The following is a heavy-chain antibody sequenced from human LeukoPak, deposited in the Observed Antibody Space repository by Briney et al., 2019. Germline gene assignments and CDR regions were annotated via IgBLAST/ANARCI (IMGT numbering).Heavy chain of an antibody. CDR1: GYSLTGHY. J-gene: IGHJ4*02. Sequence: ASVKVPCKASGYSLTGHYMHWVRQAPGQGLEWMGCINSNTGGTNYAQKFQDRVTMTRDTSINTAYMELSSLRYDDTALYYCASERSDTYQIDYWGQGTLVTVSS. V-gene: IGHV1-2*02. CDR3: ASERSDTYQIDY. CDR2: INSNTGGT. D-gene: IGHD3-3*01.